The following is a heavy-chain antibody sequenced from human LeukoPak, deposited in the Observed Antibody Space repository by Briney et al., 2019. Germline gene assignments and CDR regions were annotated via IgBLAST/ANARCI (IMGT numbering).Heavy chain of an antibody. D-gene: IGHD5-18*01. J-gene: IGHJ4*02. CDR3: ARVSGYSYGQ. Sequence: GGSLRLSCVASGFPFSAYAMHWVRQAPGKGLEYVSGISSNGSNTNYAASVEGRFTISRDNSKNTLYLLMGSLRPEDMAVYYCARVSGYSYGQWGQGTLVTVSS. V-gene: IGHV3-64*02. CDR1: GFPFSAYA. CDR2: ISSNGSNT.